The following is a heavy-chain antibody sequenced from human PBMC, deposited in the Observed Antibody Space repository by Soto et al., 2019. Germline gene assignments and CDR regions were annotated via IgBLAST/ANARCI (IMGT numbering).Heavy chain of an antibody. CDR3: AREEDVLRFLEWLLPGMDV. V-gene: IGHV1-2*02. Sequence: GASVKVSCKASGGTFSSYAISWVRQAPGQGLEWMGGIIPNSGGTNYAQKFQGRVTMTRDTSISTAYMELSRLRSDDTAVYYCAREEDVLRFLEWLLPGMDVWGQGTTVTVSS. CDR2: IIPNSGGT. D-gene: IGHD3-3*01. J-gene: IGHJ6*02. CDR1: GGTFSSYA.